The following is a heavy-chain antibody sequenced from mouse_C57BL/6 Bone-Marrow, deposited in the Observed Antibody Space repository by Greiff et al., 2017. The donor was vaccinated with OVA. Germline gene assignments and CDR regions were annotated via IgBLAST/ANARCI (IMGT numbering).Heavy chain of an antibody. CDR1: GYAFSSSW. V-gene: IGHV1-82*01. CDR3: ARGKDCDWFAY. Sequence: QVQLKESGPELVKPGASVKISCKASGYAFSSSWMNWVKQRPGKGLEWIGRIYPGDGDTNYNGKFKGKATLTADKSSSTAYMQLSSLTSEDSAVYFCARGKDCDWFAYWGQGTLVTVSA. J-gene: IGHJ3*01. CDR2: IYPGDGDT.